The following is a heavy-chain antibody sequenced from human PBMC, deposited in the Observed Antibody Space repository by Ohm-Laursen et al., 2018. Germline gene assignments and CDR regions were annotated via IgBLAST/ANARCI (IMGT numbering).Heavy chain of an antibody. CDR2: ITNSNGGHST. V-gene: IGHV3-23*01. J-gene: IGHJ4*02. CDR1: GFTFRSYA. CDR3: ARSPRDAGDSAWFYYFDS. D-gene: IGHD4-23*01. Sequence: SLRLSCAASGFTFRSYAMTWVRQAPGKGLEWVSSITNSNGGHSTYYADSVKGRFTISRDNSKNTLYLQMNTLRAEDTAVYYCARSPRDAGDSAWFYYFDSWGQGTLVTVSS.